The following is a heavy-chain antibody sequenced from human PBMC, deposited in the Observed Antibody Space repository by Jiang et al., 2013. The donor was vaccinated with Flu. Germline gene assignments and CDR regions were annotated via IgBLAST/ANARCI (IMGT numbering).Heavy chain of an antibody. CDR3: ARQYCSSANCYTYFDY. CDR1: YSFTSYW. CDR2: IYPGDSDT. D-gene: IGHD2-2*02. Sequence: YSFTSYWIGWVRQMPGKGLEWMGIIYPGDSDTRYSPSFQGQVTISADKSISTAYLQYSSLEASDTAMYYCARQYCSSANCYTYFDYWGQGTLVTVSS. V-gene: IGHV5-51*01. J-gene: IGHJ4*02.